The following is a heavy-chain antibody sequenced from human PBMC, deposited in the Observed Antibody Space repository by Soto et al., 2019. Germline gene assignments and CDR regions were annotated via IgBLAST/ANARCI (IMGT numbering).Heavy chain of an antibody. J-gene: IGHJ4*02. CDR2: IILPFGTA. CDR3: SRGPDYAGYIDD. D-gene: IGHD4-17*01. Sequence: SVKVSCNASGGTFSNHAINWVRQAPGQGPEWMGGIILPFGTANYAQNFQGRVTITADESMTTAYLELNGLRSEDTAVYYCSRGPDYAGYIDDWGQGSLVTVSS. V-gene: IGHV1-69*13. CDR1: GGTFSNHA.